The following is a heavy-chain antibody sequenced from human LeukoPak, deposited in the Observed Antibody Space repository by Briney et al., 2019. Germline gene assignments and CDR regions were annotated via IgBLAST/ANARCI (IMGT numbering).Heavy chain of an antibody. Sequence: LSLTCTVSGGSISSSSYYWGWIRQPPGKGLEWVSAITGSGASTNYADSVKGRFTISRGNDKNSLYLQMNSLRAEDPAVYYCARDCSGGSCYPNYIYYYYYMDVWGKGTTVTASS. J-gene: IGHJ6*03. CDR1: GGSISSSS. D-gene: IGHD2-15*01. V-gene: IGHV3-11*06. CDR2: ITGSGAST. CDR3: ARDCSGGSCYPNYIYYYYYMDV.